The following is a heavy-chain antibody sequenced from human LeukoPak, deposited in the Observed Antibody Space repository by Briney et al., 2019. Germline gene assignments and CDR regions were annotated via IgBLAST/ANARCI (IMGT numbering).Heavy chain of an antibody. J-gene: IGHJ4*02. Sequence: GGSLRLSCAASGFTFSSYEMNWVRQAPGKGLEWVSYISSSGSTIYYADSAKGRFTISRDNSKNTLYLQMNSLRAEDTAVYYCAKDRLPYYGSGSYLNYWGQGTLVTVSS. CDR2: ISSSGSTI. D-gene: IGHD3-10*01. V-gene: IGHV3-48*03. CDR1: GFTFSSYE. CDR3: AKDRLPYYGSGSYLNY.